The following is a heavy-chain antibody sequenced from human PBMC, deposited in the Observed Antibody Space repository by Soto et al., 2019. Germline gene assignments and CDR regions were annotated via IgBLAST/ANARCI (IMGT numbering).Heavy chain of an antibody. Sequence: ASVKDSCKASGYTFTGYHMHWVRQAPGQGLEWMGWINPNSGGTNYAQKLQGRVTMTRDTSISTAYMELSRLRSDDTAVYYCASSARGYCSGGSCYSGPYNWFDPWGQGTLVTVSS. J-gene: IGHJ5*02. CDR2: INPNSGGT. CDR3: ASSARGYCSGGSCYSGPYNWFDP. V-gene: IGHV1-2*02. CDR1: GYTFTGYH. D-gene: IGHD2-15*01.